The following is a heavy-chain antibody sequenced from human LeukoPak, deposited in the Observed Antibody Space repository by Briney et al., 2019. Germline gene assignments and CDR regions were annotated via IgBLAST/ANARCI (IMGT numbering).Heavy chain of an antibody. J-gene: IGHJ6*03. CDR3: ARRFDILTGYYTYYYYMDV. D-gene: IGHD3-9*01. CDR2: MNPNSGNT. Sequence: ASVKVSCKASGYTFTSYDINWVRQATGQGLEWMGWMNPNSGNTGYAQKFQGRVTMTRNTSISTAYMELSSLRSEDTAVYYCARRFDILTGYYTYYYYMDVWGKGTTVTVSS. CDR1: GYTFTSYD. V-gene: IGHV1-8*01.